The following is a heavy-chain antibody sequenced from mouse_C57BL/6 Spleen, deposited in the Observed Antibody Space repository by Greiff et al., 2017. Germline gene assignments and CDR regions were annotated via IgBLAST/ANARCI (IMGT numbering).Heavy chain of an antibody. CDR3: AREGVLRSYAMDY. V-gene: IGHV1-52*01. CDR2: IDPSDSET. CDR1: GYTFTSYW. D-gene: IGHD1-1*01. Sequence: QVQLQQPGAELVRPGSSVKLSCKASGYTFTSYWMHWVKQRPIQGLEWIGNIDPSDSETHYNQKFKDKATLTVDKSSSTAYMQLSSLTSEDSAVYYCAREGVLRSYAMDYWGQGTSVTVSS. J-gene: IGHJ4*01.